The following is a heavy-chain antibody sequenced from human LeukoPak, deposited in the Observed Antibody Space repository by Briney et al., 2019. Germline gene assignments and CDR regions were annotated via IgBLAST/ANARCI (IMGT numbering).Heavy chain of an antibody. J-gene: IGHJ4*02. Sequence: PGGSLRLSCAASGFTFSSYGMHWVRQAPGKGLEWVAVISYDGSNKYYADSVMGRFTISRDNSKNTLYLQMNSLRAEDTAVYYCAKSPPPYCGGDCYSLQEYYFDYWGQGTLVTVSS. CDR3: AKSPPPYCGGDCYSLQEYYFDY. V-gene: IGHV3-30*18. CDR2: ISYDGSNK. CDR1: GFTFSSYG. D-gene: IGHD2-21*02.